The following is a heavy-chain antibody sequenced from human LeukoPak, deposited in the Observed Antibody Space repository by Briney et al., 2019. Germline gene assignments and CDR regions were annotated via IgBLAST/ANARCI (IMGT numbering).Heavy chain of an antibody. CDR2: ISYDGSNK. CDR1: GFTFSSYA. J-gene: IGHJ4*02. Sequence: GRSLRLSCAASGFTFSSYAMHWVRQAPGKGLEWVAVISYDGSNKYYADSVKGRFTISRDNSKNTLYLQMNSLRAEDTVVYYCARDLYGGNSFDYWGQGTLVTVSS. D-gene: IGHD4-23*01. CDR3: ARDLYGGNSFDY. V-gene: IGHV3-30-3*01.